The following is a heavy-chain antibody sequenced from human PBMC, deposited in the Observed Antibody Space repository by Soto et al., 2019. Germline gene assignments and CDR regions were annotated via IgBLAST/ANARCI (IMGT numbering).Heavy chain of an antibody. CDR2: INVGNGDT. V-gene: IGHV1-3*01. CDR1: GYTFTNYA. Sequence: QVQLVQSGAEVKKPGASVKVSCKASGYTFTNYAIHWVRQAPGQRLEWMGWINVGNGDTKYSRKFQGRVTITRDTSATTADMELSSLISQDTAVYYCARDRGIVGATYFDYWGRGTLVTVSS. CDR3: ARDRGIVGATYFDY. D-gene: IGHD1-26*01. J-gene: IGHJ4*02.